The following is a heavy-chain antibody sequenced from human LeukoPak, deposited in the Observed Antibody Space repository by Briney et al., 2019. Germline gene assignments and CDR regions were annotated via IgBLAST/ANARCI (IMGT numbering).Heavy chain of an antibody. D-gene: IGHD6-13*01. CDR3: ASWQQLVPGPPYYYYYMDV. J-gene: IGHJ6*03. Sequence: ASVKVSCKASGYTFTGYYMHWVRQAPGQGLEWMGWINPNSGGTNYAQKFQGWVTMTRDTSISTAYMELSRLRSDDTAVYYCASWQQLVPGPPYYYYYMDVWGKGTTVTVSS. V-gene: IGHV1-2*04. CDR1: GYTFTGYY. CDR2: INPNSGGT.